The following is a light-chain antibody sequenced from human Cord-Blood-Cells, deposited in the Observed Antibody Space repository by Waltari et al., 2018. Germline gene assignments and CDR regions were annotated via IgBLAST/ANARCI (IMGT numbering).Light chain of an antibody. CDR2: GNS. CDR1: SSNIGAGYA. CDR3: QSYDSSLSGYVV. V-gene: IGLV1-40*01. Sequence: QSVLTQPPSVSGAPGQRVTISCTGSSSNIGAGYAVPWYQQLPGPAPKLLIYGNSNRPSGVPDRFSGSKSGTSASLAITGLQAEDEADYYCQSYDSSLSGYVVFGGGTKLTVL. J-gene: IGLJ2*01.